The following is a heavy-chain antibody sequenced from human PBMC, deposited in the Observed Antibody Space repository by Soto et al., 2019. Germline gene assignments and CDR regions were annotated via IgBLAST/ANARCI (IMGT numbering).Heavy chain of an antibody. J-gene: IGHJ5*02. D-gene: IGHD1-7*01. V-gene: IGHV5-51*01. CDR3: ARRGKELAKSFWFDP. CDR2: IYPDDSDA. CDR1: GFSFTSYW. Sequence: PGESLKISCQASGFSFTSYWIAWVRQMPGKGLEWMGVIYPDDSDARYGPSFEGQVTISVDKSTSIAYLQWSSLKASDTAIYYCARRGKELAKSFWFDPWGQGTLVTVSS.